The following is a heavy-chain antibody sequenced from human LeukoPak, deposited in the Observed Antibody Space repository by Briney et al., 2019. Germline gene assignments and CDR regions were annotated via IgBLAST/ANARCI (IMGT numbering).Heavy chain of an antibody. Sequence: SETLSLTCTVSGGSISSYYGSWIRQPPGKGLEWIGYIYYSGSTNYNPSLKSRVTISVDTSKNRFSLKLSSVTAADTAVYFCARGPYSYDSSGAFDIWGQGTMVTVSS. CDR2: IYYSGST. J-gene: IGHJ3*02. CDR1: GGSISSYY. CDR3: ARGPYSYDSSGAFDI. D-gene: IGHD3-22*01. V-gene: IGHV4-59*08.